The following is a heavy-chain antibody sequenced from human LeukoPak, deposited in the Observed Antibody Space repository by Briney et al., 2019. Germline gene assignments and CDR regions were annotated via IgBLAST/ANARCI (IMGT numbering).Heavy chain of an antibody. V-gene: IGHV1-8*01. CDR3: ARASSAEMDYYYYYMDV. J-gene: IGHJ6*03. D-gene: IGHD3-22*01. CDR2: MNPNSGNT. CDR1: GYSFTSYD. Sequence: ASVKVPCKASGYSFTSYDINWVRQATGQGLEWMGWMNPNSGNTGYAQKFQGRVTMTRNTSISTAYMELSSLRSEDTAVYYCARASSAEMDYYYYYMDVWGKGTTVTVSS.